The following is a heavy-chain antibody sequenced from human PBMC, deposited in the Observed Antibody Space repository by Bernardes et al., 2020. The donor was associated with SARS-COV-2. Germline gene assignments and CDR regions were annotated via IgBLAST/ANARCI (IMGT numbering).Heavy chain of an antibody. V-gene: IGHV1-2*02. Sequence: ASVKVSCKASGYTFTGYYMHWVRQAPGQGLEWMGWINPNSGGTNYAQKFQGRVTMTRDTSIGTAYMELSRLRSDDTAVYYCARFYDYVWGSYRREGSIDPWGQGTLVTVSS. CDR2: INPNSGGT. J-gene: IGHJ5*02. D-gene: IGHD3-16*02. CDR3: ARFYDYVWGSYRREGSIDP. CDR1: GYTFTGYY.